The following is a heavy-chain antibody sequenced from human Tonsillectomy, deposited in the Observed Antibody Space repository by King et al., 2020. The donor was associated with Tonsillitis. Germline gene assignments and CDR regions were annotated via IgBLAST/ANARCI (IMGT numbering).Heavy chain of an antibody. V-gene: IGHV3-30*04. CDR2: ISYDGSNT. D-gene: IGHD2-15*01. CDR1: GFTFSTYA. CDR3: ARDRYCSGGSCFYYYYGMDV. J-gene: IGHJ6*02. Sequence: VQLVESGGGVVQPGRSLRLSCAASGFTFSTYAMDWVRQAPGKGLEWVAVISYDGSNTYYADSVKGRFTISRDNSKNTLYLQMNSLRAEDTAVYYGARDRYCSGGSCFYYYYGMDVWGLGTTVTVSS.